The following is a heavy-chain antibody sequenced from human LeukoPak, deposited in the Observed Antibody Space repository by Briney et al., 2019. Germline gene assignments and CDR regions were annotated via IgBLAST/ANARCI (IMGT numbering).Heavy chain of an antibody. Sequence: GGSLRLSCAASGFTFSSYAMHWVRQAPGKGLEYVSAISSNGGSTYYANSVKGRFTISRDNSKNTLYLQMGSLRAEDMAVYYCARDSRGWSYYYYYMDVWGKGTTVTISS. D-gene: IGHD6-19*01. CDR2: ISSNGGST. V-gene: IGHV3-64*01. CDR3: ARDSRGWSYYYYYMDV. J-gene: IGHJ6*03. CDR1: GFTFSSYA.